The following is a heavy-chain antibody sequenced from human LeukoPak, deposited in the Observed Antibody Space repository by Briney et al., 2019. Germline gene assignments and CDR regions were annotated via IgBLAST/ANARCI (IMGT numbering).Heavy chain of an antibody. CDR2: IYYSGST. CDR3: ARGPTKELLLYY. D-gene: IGHD1-26*01. CDR1: GGSISSYY. Sequence: SETLSLTCTVSGGSISSYYWSWIRQPPGKGLEWIGYIYYSGSTNYNPSLKSRVTISVGTSKNQFSLKLSSVTAADTAVYYCARGPTKELLLYYWGQGTLVTVSS. J-gene: IGHJ4*02. V-gene: IGHV4-59*01.